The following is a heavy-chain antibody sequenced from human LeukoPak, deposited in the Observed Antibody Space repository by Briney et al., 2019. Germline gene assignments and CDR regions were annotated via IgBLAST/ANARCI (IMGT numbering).Heavy chain of an antibody. CDR3: ARDLDPGIADYFDY. CDR1: GYTFTSYG. CDR2: ISAYNGNT. D-gene: IGHD6-13*01. V-gene: IGHV1-18*01. Sequence: ASVKASCKASGYTFTSYGISWVRQAPGQGLEWMGWISAYNGNTNYAQKLQGRVTMTTDTSTSTAYMELRSLRSDDTAVYYCARDLDPGIADYFDYWGQGTLVTVSS. J-gene: IGHJ4*02.